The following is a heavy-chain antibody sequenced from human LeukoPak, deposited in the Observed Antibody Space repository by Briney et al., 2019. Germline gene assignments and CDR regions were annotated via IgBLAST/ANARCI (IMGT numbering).Heavy chain of an antibody. CDR1: GGTFSSYA. CDR3: AGDSGSYYYYYYYGMDV. CDR2: IIPIFGTA. J-gene: IGHJ6*02. D-gene: IGHD1-26*01. Sequence: SVKVSCKASGGTFSSYAISWVRQAPGQGLEWMGGIIPIFGTANYAQKFQGRVAITADESTSTAYMELSSLRSEDTAVYYCAGDSGSYYYYYYYGMDVWGQGTTVTVSS. V-gene: IGHV1-69*01.